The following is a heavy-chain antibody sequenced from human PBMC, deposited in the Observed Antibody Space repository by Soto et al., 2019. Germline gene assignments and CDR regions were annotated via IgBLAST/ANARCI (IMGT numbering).Heavy chain of an antibody. CDR3: ARRGAYTHGSFDY. D-gene: IGHD5-18*01. CDR2: IYYSGST. V-gene: IGHV4-61*08. CDR1: GGSISSGDYY. Sequence: SEILSLTCTVSGGSISSGDYYWSWIRQPPGKGLEWIGYIYYSGSTNYNPSLKSRVTISVDTSKNQFSLKLSSVTAADPAVYYCARRGAYTHGSFDYWGHGTLVTVSS. J-gene: IGHJ4*01.